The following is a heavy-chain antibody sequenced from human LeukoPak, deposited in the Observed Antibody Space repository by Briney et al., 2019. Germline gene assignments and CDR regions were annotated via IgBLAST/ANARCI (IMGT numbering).Heavy chain of an antibody. CDR1: GGTFSSYA. CDR2: IIPIFGTA. Sequence: SVKVSCKASGGTFSSYAISWVRQAPGQGLEWMGGIIPIFGTANYAQKFQGRVTITADESTSTAYMELSSLRSEDTAVYYCARARVGSSSSPDFDYWGQGTLVAVSS. D-gene: IGHD6-6*01. V-gene: IGHV1-69*01. CDR3: ARARVGSSSSPDFDY. J-gene: IGHJ4*02.